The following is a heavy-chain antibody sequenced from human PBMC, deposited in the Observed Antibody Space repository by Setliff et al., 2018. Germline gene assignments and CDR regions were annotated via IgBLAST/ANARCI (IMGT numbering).Heavy chain of an antibody. D-gene: IGHD5-18*01. CDR2: IYSGGTT. CDR3: ARSPFTGTAMPY. Sequence: GGSLRLSCAASGFTFSSYWMSWVRQAPGKGLEWVSVIYSGGTTYYADSVKGRVTISRDNSKNTLYLQMNSLRAEDTAMYYCARSPFTGTAMPYWGQGTLVTVSS. V-gene: IGHV3-53*01. J-gene: IGHJ4*02. CDR1: GFTFSSYW.